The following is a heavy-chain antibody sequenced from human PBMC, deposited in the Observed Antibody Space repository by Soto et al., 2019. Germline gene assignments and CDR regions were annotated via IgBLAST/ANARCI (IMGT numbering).Heavy chain of an antibody. D-gene: IGHD6-6*01. CDR1: GYTFTSYG. V-gene: IGHV1-18*04. J-gene: IGHJ6*02. CDR3: ARGGHSSSSSYYYYYGMDV. CDR2: ISAYNGNT. Sequence: QVQLVQSGAEVKKPGASVKVSCKASGYTFTSYGISWVRQAPGQGLEWMGWISAYNGNTNYAQKLQGRVTMTTDTSKSTAYMERRSLSSDDTAVYYCARGGHSSSSSYYYYYGMDVWGQGTTVTVSS.